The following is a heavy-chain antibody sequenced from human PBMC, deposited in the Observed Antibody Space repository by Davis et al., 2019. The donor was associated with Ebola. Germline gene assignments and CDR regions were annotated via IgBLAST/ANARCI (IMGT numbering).Heavy chain of an antibody. CDR2: FDPEDGET. CDR3: ARGSKYDFWSGYYGMDV. Sequence: ASVKVSCKVSGYTLTELSMHWVRQAPGKGLEWMGGFDPEDGETIYAQKFQGRVTMTEDTSTDTAYMELRSLRSDDTAVYYCARGSKYDFWSGYYGMDVWGQGTTVTVSS. V-gene: IGHV1-24*01. CDR1: GYTLTELS. J-gene: IGHJ6*02. D-gene: IGHD3-3*01.